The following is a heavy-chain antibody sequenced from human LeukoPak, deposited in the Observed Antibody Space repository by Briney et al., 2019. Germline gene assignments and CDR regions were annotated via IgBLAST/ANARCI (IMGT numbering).Heavy chain of an antibody. V-gene: IGHV4-59*08. D-gene: IGHD5-24*01. CDR3: ARGVETGDYFDY. Sequence: SETLSLTCTVSGGSISSYYWSWIRQPPGKGLEWIGYIYYSGSTNYNPSLKSRVTISVDTSKNQFSLKLSSVTAADTAVYYCARGVETGDYFDYWGQGTLVTVSS. CDR1: GGSISSYY. J-gene: IGHJ4*02. CDR2: IYYSGST.